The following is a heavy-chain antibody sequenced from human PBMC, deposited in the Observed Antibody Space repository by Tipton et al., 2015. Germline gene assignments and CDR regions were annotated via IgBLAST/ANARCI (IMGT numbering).Heavy chain of an antibody. CDR1: GGSISSDDCY. CDR3: ARELNDDGDWFDT. J-gene: IGHJ5*02. V-gene: IGHV4-31*02. D-gene: IGHD1-1*01. CDR2: IYYSGNT. Sequence: TLSLTCTVSGGSISSDDCYWSWIRQHPGKGLEWIGYIYYSGNTNYHPSLKSRVTISVDTSKNQFSLQLSSVTAADTAVYYCARELNDDGDWFDTWGQGTLVTVSS.